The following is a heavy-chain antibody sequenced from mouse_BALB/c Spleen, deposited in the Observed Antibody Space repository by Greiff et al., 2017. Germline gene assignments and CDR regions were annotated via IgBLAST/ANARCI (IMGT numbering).Heavy chain of an antibody. J-gene: IGHJ3*01. V-gene: IGHV7-1*02. CDR2: SRNKANDYTT. Sequence: EVQGVESGGGLVKPGGSLKLSCATSGFTFSDFYMEWVRQPPGKRLEWIAASRNKANDYTTEYSASVKGRFIVSRDTSQSILYLQMNALRAEDTAIYYCARDAARTVFAYWGQGTLVTVSA. D-gene: IGHD1-1*01. CDR3: ARDAARTVFAY. CDR1: GFTFSDFY.